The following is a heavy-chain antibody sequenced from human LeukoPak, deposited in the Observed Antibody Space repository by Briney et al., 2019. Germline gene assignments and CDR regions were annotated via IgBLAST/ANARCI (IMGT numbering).Heavy chain of an antibody. CDR1: NGSISGSSYY. V-gene: IGHV4-39*01. Sequence: PSETLSLTCTVSNGSISGSSYYWGWIRQPPGKGLEWIGSIYYSGSTYYNPSLKSRVTISLDTSKNQFSLKLSSVTAADTAVYYCARHGSGSSTFGYWGQGTLVTVSS. CDR2: IYYSGST. J-gene: IGHJ4*02. D-gene: IGHD1-26*01. CDR3: ARHGSGSSTFGY.